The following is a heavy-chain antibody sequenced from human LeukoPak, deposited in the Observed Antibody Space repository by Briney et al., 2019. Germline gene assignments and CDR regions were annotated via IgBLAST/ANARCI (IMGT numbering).Heavy chain of an antibody. J-gene: IGHJ6*02. CDR3: ARDRWELLSNSYHYCGLDV. D-gene: IGHD2-15*01. CDR2: IKQDGSEK. Sequence: GGSLRLSCAASGFTFSSYAMSWVRQAPGKGLEWVANIKQDGSEKCYVDSVKGRFTISRDNAKNSLYLQMNSLRAEDTAVYYCARDRWELLSNSYHYCGLDVWGQGTTVTVSS. V-gene: IGHV3-7*01. CDR1: GFTFSSYA.